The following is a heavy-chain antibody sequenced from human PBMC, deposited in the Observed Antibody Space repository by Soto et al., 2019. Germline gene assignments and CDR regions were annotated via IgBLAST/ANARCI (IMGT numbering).Heavy chain of an antibody. J-gene: IGHJ4*02. CDR2: ILVGSGQT. CDR3: AAISSGYYRVFDY. V-gene: IGHV1-58*01. Sequence: GGPVKVSCKASGATFTSSTVNWVRQARGQPPEWIGWILVGSGQTNSAQKFQGRVAITRDMSTYTAYLELNSLRSDDSAVYYCAAISSGYYRVFDYWGQGPPVTVSS. CDR1: GATFTSST. D-gene: IGHD3-22*01.